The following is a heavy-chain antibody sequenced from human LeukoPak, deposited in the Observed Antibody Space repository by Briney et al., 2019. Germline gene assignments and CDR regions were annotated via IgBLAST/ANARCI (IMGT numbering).Heavy chain of an antibody. CDR3: ARDHPYYYDSSGYPYYFYMDV. CDR1: GGSISSYY. Sequence: SETLSLTCTVSGGSISSYYWSWIRQPPGKGLEWIGYISDSGSTNYNPSLNSRVTISADTSKNQFSLKLSSVTAADTAVYYCARDHPYYYDSSGYPYYFYMDVWGKGTTVTVSS. J-gene: IGHJ6*03. D-gene: IGHD3-22*01. V-gene: IGHV4-59*01. CDR2: ISDSGST.